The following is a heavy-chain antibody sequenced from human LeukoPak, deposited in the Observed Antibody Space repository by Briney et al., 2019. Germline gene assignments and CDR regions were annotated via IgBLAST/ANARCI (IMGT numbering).Heavy chain of an antibody. CDR2: IWFDGSNK. V-gene: IGHV3-33*01. Sequence: GGSPILSCAASGFAFSTYGMHWVRQPPGKGLEWVAVIWFDGSNKYYADSVKGRFTISRDNSKNILSLQMNSLRAEDTAVYYCARAVGPFDFWGQGTMVTVSS. J-gene: IGHJ3*01. CDR3: ARAVGPFDF. CDR1: GFAFSTYG.